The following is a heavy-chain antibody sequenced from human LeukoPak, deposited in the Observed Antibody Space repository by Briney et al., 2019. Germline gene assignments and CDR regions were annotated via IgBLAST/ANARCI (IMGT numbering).Heavy chain of an antibody. J-gene: IGHJ4*02. CDR3: AKGTNIAAGIFDY. D-gene: IGHD6-13*01. CDR1: GFSFSSYW. CDR2: IKQDGGEK. Sequence: PGGSLRLSCAASGFSFSSYWLSWVRQAPGKGLEWVANIKQDGGEKTYVDSVKGRFTISRDNAKNSLYLQMNSLRADDTAVYHCAKGTNIAAGIFDYWGQGTLVTVSS. V-gene: IGHV3-7*04.